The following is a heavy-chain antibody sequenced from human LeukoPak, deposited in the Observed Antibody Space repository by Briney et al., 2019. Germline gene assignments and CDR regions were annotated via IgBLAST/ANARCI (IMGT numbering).Heavy chain of an antibody. Sequence: GGSLGLSCAASGFTFSSYAMSWVRQAPGTGLEWVSAISGCGGITYYADSVKGRFTISRDNSKNTLYLHMNSLRAQPQAPHYCTKGAGKGAPYCYYGIDVWGQGTTVTVSS. J-gene: IGHJ6*02. CDR2: ISGCGGIT. CDR1: GFTFSSYA. CDR3: TKGAGKGAPYCYYGIDV. D-gene: IGHD4-23*01. V-gene: IGHV3-23*01.